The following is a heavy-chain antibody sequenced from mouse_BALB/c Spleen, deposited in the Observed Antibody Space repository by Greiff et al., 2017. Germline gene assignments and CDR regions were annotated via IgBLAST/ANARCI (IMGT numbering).Heavy chain of an antibody. J-gene: IGHJ1*01. V-gene: IGHV5-12-1*01. CDR3: ARHGTFDV. Sequence: EVQGVESGGGLVKPGGSLKLSCAASGFAFSSYDMSWVRQTPEKRLEWVAYISSGGGSTYYPDTVKGRFTISRDNAKNTLYLQMSSLKSEDTAMYYCARHGTFDVWGAGTTVTVSS. CDR1: GFAFSSYD. D-gene: IGHD4-1*01. CDR2: ISSGGGST.